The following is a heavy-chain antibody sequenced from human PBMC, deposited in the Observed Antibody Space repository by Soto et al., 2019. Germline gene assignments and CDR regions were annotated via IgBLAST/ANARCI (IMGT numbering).Heavy chain of an antibody. D-gene: IGHD6-19*01. V-gene: IGHV3-7*04. Sequence: VQLVESGGGLVQPGGSLRLSCAAAGFTFSSYWMSWARQAPGKGLEWMANIKTDGSDKKYVDSVNGRFTISRDNAKNALYLDMNGLTVEDTAVYYCGRGGWSVDYWGQGTLVTVSS. CDR2: IKTDGSDK. J-gene: IGHJ4*02. CDR3: GRGGWSVDY. CDR1: GFTFSSYW.